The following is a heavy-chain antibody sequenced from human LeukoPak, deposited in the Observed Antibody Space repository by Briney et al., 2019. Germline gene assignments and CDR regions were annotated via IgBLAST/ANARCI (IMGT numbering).Heavy chain of an antibody. J-gene: IGHJ4*02. CDR3: AKAGDGYCSGGSCYSGGYYFDY. V-gene: IGHV3-23*01. Sequence: GGSLRLSCAASGFTFSSYAMSWVRQAPGKGLEWVSAISGSGGSTYYADSVKGRFTISRDNSKNTLYLQMNSLRAEDTAVYYCAKAGDGYCSGGSCYSGGYYFDYWGQGTLVTVSS. CDR1: GFTFSSYA. D-gene: IGHD2-15*01. CDR2: ISGSGGST.